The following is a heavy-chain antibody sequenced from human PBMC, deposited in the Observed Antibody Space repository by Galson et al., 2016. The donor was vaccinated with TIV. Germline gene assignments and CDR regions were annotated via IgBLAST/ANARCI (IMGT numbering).Heavy chain of an antibody. D-gene: IGHD4-17*01. CDR1: GFTFSDYG. J-gene: IGHJ4*02. CDR2: ISYDGSDQ. CDR3: AKDTLLYGDYFLHYFDY. Sequence: SLRLSCAASGFTFSDYGMHWVRQAPGKGLEWVAVISYDGSDQYYAGSVKGRFTISRDNSKNTLYLQMNSLRSDDTAMYYCAKDTLLYGDYFLHYFDYWGQGTLVTVSS. V-gene: IGHV3-30*18.